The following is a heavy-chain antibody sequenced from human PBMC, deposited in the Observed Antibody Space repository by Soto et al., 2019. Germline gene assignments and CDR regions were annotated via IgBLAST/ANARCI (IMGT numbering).Heavy chain of an antibody. Sequence: QVQLQESGPGLVKPSETLSLTCTVSGGSISGYFWSWIRQPPGKGLEWIGIIHYSGSTDYNPSLKSRVTIAGDASKNQFSLKLSSVSAAGTAVYYWAGKGAWWGYSNWGQGTLVTVSS. V-gene: IGHV4-59*08. D-gene: IGHD2-15*01. J-gene: IGHJ4*02. CDR1: GGSISGYF. CDR2: IHYSGST. CDR3: AGKGAWWGYSN.